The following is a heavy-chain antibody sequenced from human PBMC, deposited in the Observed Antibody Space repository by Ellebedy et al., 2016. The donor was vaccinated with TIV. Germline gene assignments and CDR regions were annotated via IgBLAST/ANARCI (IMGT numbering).Heavy chain of an antibody. J-gene: IGHJ4*02. CDR2: IRSKAYGGTT. CDR1: GFTFGDYA. V-gene: IGHV3-49*03. CDR3: TRSRGYSYGYADY. Sequence: GESLKISCTASGFTFGDYAMSWFRQAPGKGLEWVSFIRSKAYGGTTEYAASVKGRFTISRDDSKTIAHLQMNSLKTEDTAVYYCTRSRGYSYGYADYWGQGTLVTVSS. D-gene: IGHD5-18*01.